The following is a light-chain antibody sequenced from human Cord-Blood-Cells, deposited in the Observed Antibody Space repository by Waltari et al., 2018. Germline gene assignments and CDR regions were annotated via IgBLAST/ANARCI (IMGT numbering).Light chain of an antibody. Sequence: QSALTQPRSVSGSPGQSVTISCTGTSSDVGGYNYVSWYQQHPGKAPKLMIYDGSKRPSGGPVRFSGSKSGNTASLTISGLQAEDEPDYYCCSYAGSYTYGVFGGGTKLTVL. V-gene: IGLV2-11*01. J-gene: IGLJ2*01. CDR2: DGS. CDR3: CSYAGSYTYGV. CDR1: SSDVGGYNY.